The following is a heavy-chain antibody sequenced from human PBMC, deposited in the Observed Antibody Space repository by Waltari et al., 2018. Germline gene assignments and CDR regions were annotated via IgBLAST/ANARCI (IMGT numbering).Heavy chain of an antibody. Sequence: QVQLQESGPGLVKPSETLSLTCAVSGYSISSGDYWGWIRQPPGKGLEWIGCIYHIRTTSYNPSHKSRVTVSVDTSKNQFSLKLSSETAADTAVYYCAHSWGSDRYFDYWGQGTLVTVSS. CDR1: GYSISSGDY. D-gene: IGHD3-16*02. J-gene: IGHJ4*02. V-gene: IGHV4-38-2*01. CDR2: IYHIRTT. CDR3: AHSWGSDRYFDY.